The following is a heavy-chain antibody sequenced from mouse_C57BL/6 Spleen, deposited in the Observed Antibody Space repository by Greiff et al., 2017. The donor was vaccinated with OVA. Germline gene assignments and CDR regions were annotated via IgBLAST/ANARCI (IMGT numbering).Heavy chain of an antibody. V-gene: IGHV10-1*01. J-gene: IGHJ1*03. Sequence: EVKLVESGGGLVQPKGSLKLSCAASGFSFNTYAMNWVRQAPGKGLEWVARIRSKSNNYATYYADSVKDRFTISRDDSESMLYLQMNNLKTEDTAMYYCVRRGYGSSYRYFDVWGTGTTVTVSS. CDR1: GFSFNTYA. CDR2: IRSKSNNYAT. D-gene: IGHD1-1*01. CDR3: VRRGYGSSYRYFDV.